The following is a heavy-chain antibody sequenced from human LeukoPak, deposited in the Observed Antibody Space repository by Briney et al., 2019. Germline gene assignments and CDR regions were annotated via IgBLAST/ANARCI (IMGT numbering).Heavy chain of an antibody. CDR3: ARGRSNYYGMDV. D-gene: IGHD1-26*01. V-gene: IGHV4-59*01. Sequence: KTSETLSLTCSVSDGSINSYYWNWIRRPPGKGLEWIGYIYYNGNTNYSPSLKSRVTMSVDTSKNLFSLKVSSVTAADTAVYYCARGRSNYYGMDVWGQGTTVTVSS. CDR2: IYYNGNT. J-gene: IGHJ6*02. CDR1: DGSINSYY.